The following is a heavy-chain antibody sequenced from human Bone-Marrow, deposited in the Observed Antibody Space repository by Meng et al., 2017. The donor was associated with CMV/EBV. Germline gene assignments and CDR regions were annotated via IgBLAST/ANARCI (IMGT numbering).Heavy chain of an antibody. CDR2: IIPIFGTA. CDR1: GGTFSSYA. D-gene: IGHD6-6*01. V-gene: IGHV1-69*05. J-gene: IGHJ4*02. CDR3: ARAPSIAAPFDY. Sequence: SVKVSCKASGGTFSSYAISWVRQAPGQGLEWMGGIIPIFGTANYAQKFQGRVTINTDESTTTAYMELSSLRPEDTAVYYCARAPSIAAPFDYWGQGTLVTVSS.